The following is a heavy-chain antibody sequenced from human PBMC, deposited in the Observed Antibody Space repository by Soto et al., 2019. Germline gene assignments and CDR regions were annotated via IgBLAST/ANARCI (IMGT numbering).Heavy chain of an antibody. CDR2: VSSTGST. CDR1: GGSLNSYY. CDR3: ARFSPPRKSYDSNPGWFDP. Sequence: PSETLSLTCTVSGGSLNSYYWNWIRQSPGKGLEWIGYVSSTGSTNYNPSLKSRLTMSLDTSTNEVSLSLTSVTAADAAVYFCARFSPPRKSYDSNPGWFDPWGQGIMVTVSS. J-gene: IGHJ5*02. D-gene: IGHD3-22*01. V-gene: IGHV4-59*01.